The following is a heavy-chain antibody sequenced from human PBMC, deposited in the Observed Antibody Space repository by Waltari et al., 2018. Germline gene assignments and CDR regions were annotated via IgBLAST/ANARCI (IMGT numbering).Heavy chain of an antibody. CDR3: ARSYYYDSSGYLYYFDY. D-gene: IGHD3-22*01. V-gene: IGHV1-69*12. CDR1: GGTFSRYA. J-gene: IGHJ4*02. Sequence: QVQLVQSGAEVKKPGSSVKVSCKASGGTFSRYAISWVRQARGQGLEWMGGIIPIFGTANYAQKFQGRVTITADESTSTAYMELSSLRSEDTAVYYCARSYYYDSSGYLYYFDYWGQGTLVTVSS. CDR2: IIPIFGTA.